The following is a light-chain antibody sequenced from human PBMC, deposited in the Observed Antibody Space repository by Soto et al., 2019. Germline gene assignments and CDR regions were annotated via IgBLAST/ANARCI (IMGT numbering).Light chain of an antibody. J-gene: IGLJ3*02. CDR2: EVS. CDR3: SSYAGSNTVL. Sequence: QSALTQPPSASGSPGQSVTISCTGSSSDVGGYNYVSWYQQRPGQAPKIMIYEVSERPSGVPDRFSGSKSGNTASLTVSGLQAEDEGDYYCSSYAGSNTVLFGGWTKLTVL. V-gene: IGLV2-8*01. CDR1: SSDVGGYNY.